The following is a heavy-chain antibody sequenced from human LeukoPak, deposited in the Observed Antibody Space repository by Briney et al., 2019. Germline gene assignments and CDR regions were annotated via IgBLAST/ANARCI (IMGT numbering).Heavy chain of an antibody. CDR3: AKDVGYCSGGYCYPIY. Sequence: GGSLRLSCAASGFTFSSYAMHWVRQAPGKGLEWVAAISYDGSYQYHADSVKGRFIISRDNSKNTLYLQMNGLRAEDTAVYHCAKDVGYCSGGYCYPIYWGQGTLVTVSS. V-gene: IGHV3-30*18. J-gene: IGHJ4*02. CDR1: GFTFSSYA. CDR2: ISYDGSYQ. D-gene: IGHD2-15*01.